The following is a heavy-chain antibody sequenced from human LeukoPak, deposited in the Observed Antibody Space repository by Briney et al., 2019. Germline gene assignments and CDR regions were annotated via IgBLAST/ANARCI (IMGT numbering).Heavy chain of an antibody. V-gene: IGHV1-46*01. J-gene: IGHJ6*03. D-gene: IGHD2/OR15-2a*01. Sequence: ASVTVSCKASGYTFTSYFMYWVRQAPGQGLEWMGIINPSGGSTNYAQKFQGRLTMTRDMSTSTVYMELSSLRSEDTAVYYCARGTHVRHYCNSGRCYYMDVWGKGTTVTVSS. CDR1: GYTFTSYF. CDR2: INPSGGST. CDR3: ARGTHVRHYCNSGRCYYMDV.